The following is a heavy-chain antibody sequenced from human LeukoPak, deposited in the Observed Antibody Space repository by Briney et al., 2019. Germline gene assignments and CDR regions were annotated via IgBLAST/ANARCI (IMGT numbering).Heavy chain of an antibody. CDR2: INSDGRST. J-gene: IGHJ4*02. D-gene: IGHD3-22*01. CDR1: GFSFSSYW. Sequence: GGSLRLSCAASGFSFSSYWMHWVRQAPGKGLVWASRINSDGRSTNYADSVKGRFTISRDNAKNTLYLQMNSLRVEDTALYYCARAEYYYGSSGYWFDYWGQGTLVTVSS. V-gene: IGHV3-74*01. CDR3: ARAEYYYGSSGYWFDY.